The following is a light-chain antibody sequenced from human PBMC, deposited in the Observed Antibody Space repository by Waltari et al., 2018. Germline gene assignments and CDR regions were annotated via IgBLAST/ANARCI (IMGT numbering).Light chain of an antibody. CDR3: QQSYSTPRT. J-gene: IGKJ1*01. Sequence: VLTQSPDTLSLSPGERATLSCRASHTIRNINLAWYQQKPGQPPRLLIYDVSGRATGIPDRFSASGSGTDFTLTISRLQPEDFATYYCQQSYSTPRTFGQGTKVEIK. V-gene: IGKV3D-20*02. CDR1: HTIRNIN. CDR2: DVS.